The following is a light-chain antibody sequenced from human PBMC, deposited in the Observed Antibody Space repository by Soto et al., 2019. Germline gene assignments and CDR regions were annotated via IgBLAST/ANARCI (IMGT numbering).Light chain of an antibody. J-gene: IGLJ2*01. Sequence: QSVLTQPPSASGTPGQRVTISCSGSSSNIGSNTVNWYQQLPGTAPKLLIYSNNQRPSGVPDRFSGSKSGTSASLAISGLQADDEADYCCAVWDDSLNGGVFGGGTKLTVL. V-gene: IGLV1-44*01. CDR2: SNN. CDR3: AVWDDSLNGGV. CDR1: SSNIGSNT.